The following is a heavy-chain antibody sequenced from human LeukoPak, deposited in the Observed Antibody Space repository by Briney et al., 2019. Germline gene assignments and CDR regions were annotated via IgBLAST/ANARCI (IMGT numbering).Heavy chain of an antibody. D-gene: IGHD3-16*01. CDR3: ARRWGNIVGVTYEY. J-gene: IGHJ4*02. CDR2: IYYTGST. V-gene: IGHV4-39*01. Sequence: SETLSLTCTISGSSISSVSHYWGCIRQPPGKGLEWIGDIYYTGSTYYSPSLRSRVTMSVHTSENQFSLRLNSVTAVDTAVYYCARRWGNIVGVTYEYWGQGTLVTVSS. CDR1: GSSISSVSHY.